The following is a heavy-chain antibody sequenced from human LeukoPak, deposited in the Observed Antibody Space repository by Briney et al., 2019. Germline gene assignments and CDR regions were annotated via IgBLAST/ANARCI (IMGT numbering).Heavy chain of an antibody. CDR2: INHSGST. CDR3: ARGLGYYDSSGPNFDY. V-gene: IGHV4-34*01. J-gene: IGHJ4*02. D-gene: IGHD3-22*01. Sequence: SETLSLTCAVYGGSFSGYYWSWIRQPPGKGLEWIGEINHSGSTNYNPSLKSRVTISVATSKNQFSLKLSSVTAADTAVYYCARGLGYYDSSGPNFDYWGQGPLVTVSS. CDR1: GGSFSGYY.